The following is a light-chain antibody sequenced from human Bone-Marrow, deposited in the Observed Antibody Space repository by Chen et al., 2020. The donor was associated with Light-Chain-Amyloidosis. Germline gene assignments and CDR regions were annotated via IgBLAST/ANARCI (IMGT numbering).Light chain of an antibody. CDR2: RDT. CDR1: DLPTKY. V-gene: IGLV3-25*03. CDR3: QSADSSGTYEVI. Sequence: SYYLTQPPSLPVSPGQTARITCSGDDLPTKYAYWYQQKPGQAPVLVIHRDTERPSGISERFSGSSSGTTATLTISGVQAEDEADYHCQSADSSGTYEVIFGGGTKLTVL. J-gene: IGLJ2*01.